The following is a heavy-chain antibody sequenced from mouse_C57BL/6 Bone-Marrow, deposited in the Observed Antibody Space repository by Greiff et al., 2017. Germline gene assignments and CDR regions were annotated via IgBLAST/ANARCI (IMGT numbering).Heavy chain of an antibody. V-gene: IGHV14-4*01. J-gene: IGHJ2*01. CDR1: GFNIKDDY. Sequence: EVQLQQSGAELVRPGASVKLSCTASGFNIKDDYMHWVKQRPEQGLEWIGWIDPENGDTEYASKFQGKATITADTSSNTAYLQLSSLTSEDTAVYYCTVFYYDYSYYFGYWGQGTTLTVSS. CDR2: IDPENGDT. D-gene: IGHD2-4*01. CDR3: TVFYYDYSYYFGY.